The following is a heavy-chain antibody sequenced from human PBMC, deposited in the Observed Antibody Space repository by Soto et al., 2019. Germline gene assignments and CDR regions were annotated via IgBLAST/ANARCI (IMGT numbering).Heavy chain of an antibody. Sequence: EVQLVDSGGGLAQPGGSLRLSCAASGFTFNNFWMHWVRQVPGKGLVWISRINNDGSSRSYADSVKGRFTISRENAKNTLFLQMSSLRVEDTAVYYCARGVAENTGSSFGGQGILFPFSS. V-gene: IGHV3-74*01. CDR2: INNDGSSR. D-gene: IGHD3-16*01. J-gene: IGHJ4*02. CDR3: ARGVAENTGSSF. CDR1: GFTFNNFW.